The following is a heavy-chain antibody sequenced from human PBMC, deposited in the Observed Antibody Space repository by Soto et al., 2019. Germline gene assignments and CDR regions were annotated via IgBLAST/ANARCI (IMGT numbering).Heavy chain of an antibody. CDR2: IYPSGNT. Sequence: QVQLQESGPGLLRPSETLSLTCAVSGGSITTSNWRSWVRQPPGKGLEWIGEIYPSGNTNYNPSLGSQVTITLDKSKNQFSLKVTYVTAADTGEYFCARVMGVASGGPLEYWGPGILVTVS. V-gene: IGHV4-4*02. D-gene: IGHD2-15*01. CDR3: ARVMGVASGGPLEY. CDR1: GGSITTSNW. J-gene: IGHJ4*02.